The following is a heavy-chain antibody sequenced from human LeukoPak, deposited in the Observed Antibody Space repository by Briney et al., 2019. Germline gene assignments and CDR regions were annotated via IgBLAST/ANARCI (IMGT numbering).Heavy chain of an antibody. CDR2: IYYSGST. V-gene: IGHV4-30-4*08. D-gene: IGHD3-16*02. J-gene: IGHJ5*02. Sequence: PSQTLSLTCTVSGGSISSGDYYWSWIRQPPGKGLEWIGYIYYSGSTYYNPSLKSRVTISVDTSKNQFSLKLSSVTAADTAVYYCARGSMTTFGGVIPHWFDPWGQGTLVTVSS. CDR3: ARGSMTTFGGVIPHWFDP. CDR1: GGSISSGDYY.